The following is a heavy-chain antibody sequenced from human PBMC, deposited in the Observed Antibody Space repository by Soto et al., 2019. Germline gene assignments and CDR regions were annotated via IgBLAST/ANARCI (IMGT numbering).Heavy chain of an antibody. CDR2: IYYSGST. Sequence: SETLSLTCTVSGGSVNSDSYFWTWIRQPPGKTLEWIGYIYYSGSTNYNPSLRSRITISLDTSKNQFSLKLSSVTAADTAVYYCASITTTVTTSPGHMDVWGQGTTVTVSS. CDR1: GGSVNSDSYF. CDR3: ASITTTVTTSPGHMDV. D-gene: IGHD4-17*01. V-gene: IGHV4-61*01. J-gene: IGHJ6*02.